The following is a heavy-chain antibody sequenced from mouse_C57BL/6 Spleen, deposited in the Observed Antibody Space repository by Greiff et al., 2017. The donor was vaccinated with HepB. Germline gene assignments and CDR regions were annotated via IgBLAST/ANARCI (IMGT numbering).Heavy chain of an antibody. J-gene: IGHJ4*01. Sequence: VQLVESGPELVKPGASVKLSCKASGYTFTSYDINWVKQRPGQGLEWIGWIYPRDGSTKYNEKFKGEATLTVDTSSSTAYMELHSLTSEDSAVYFCARLGQGGFYAMDYWGRGTSVTVSS. CDR1: GYTFTSYD. D-gene: IGHD4-1*01. CDR2: IYPRDGST. V-gene: IGHV1-85*01. CDR3: ARLGQGGFYAMDY.